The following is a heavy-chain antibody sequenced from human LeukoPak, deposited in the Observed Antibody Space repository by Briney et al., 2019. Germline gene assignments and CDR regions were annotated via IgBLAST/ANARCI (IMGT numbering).Heavy chain of an antibody. J-gene: IGHJ6*02. CDR1: GFTFSSYA. CDR3: ARVGGLAAAGKNYYYGMDV. V-gene: IGHV3-30-3*01. CDR2: ISYDGSNK. Sequence: GRSLRLSCAASGFTFSSYAMHWVRQAPGKGLEWVAVISYDGSNKYYADSVKGRFTISRDNAKNSLYLQMNSLRDEDTAVYYCARVGGLAAAGKNYYYGMDVWGQGTTVTVSS. D-gene: IGHD6-13*01.